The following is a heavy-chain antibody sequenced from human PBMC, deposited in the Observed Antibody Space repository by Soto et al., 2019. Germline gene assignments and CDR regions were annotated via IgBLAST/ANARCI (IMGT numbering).Heavy chain of an antibody. CDR3: ARAGDYGDYYYYGMDV. V-gene: IGHV3-30-3*01. CDR2: ISYDGSKK. J-gene: IGHJ6*02. D-gene: IGHD4-17*01. Sequence: PGWSLRLSCASSVFTFISYALHWVRQAPGKGLEWVAVISYDGSKKYYADSVKGRFTISRDNSKNTLYLQMNSLRAEDTAVYYCARAGDYGDYYYYGMDVWGQGTTVTVSS. CDR1: VFTFISYA.